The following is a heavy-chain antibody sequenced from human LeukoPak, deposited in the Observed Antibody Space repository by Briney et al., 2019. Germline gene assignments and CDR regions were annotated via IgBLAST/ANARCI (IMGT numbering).Heavy chain of an antibody. CDR1: GFTFSSYA. CDR2: ISGSGGST. Sequence: PGGSLRLSCAASGFTFSSYAMSWVRQAPGKGLEWVSAISGSGGSTYYADSVKGRFTISRDNSKNTLYLQMNSLRAEDTAVYYCAKYPHPYCTNGVCRLDYWGQGTLVTVSS. J-gene: IGHJ4*02. D-gene: IGHD2-8*01. V-gene: IGHV3-23*01. CDR3: AKYPHPYCTNGVCRLDY.